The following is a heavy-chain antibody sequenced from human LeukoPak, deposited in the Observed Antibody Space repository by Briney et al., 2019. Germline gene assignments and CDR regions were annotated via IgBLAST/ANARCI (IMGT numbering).Heavy chain of an antibody. CDR3: ADYGVSGVRNNFY. CDR1: GLAFSSYA. D-gene: IGHD3-3*01. V-gene: IGHV3-23*01. J-gene: IGHJ4*02. CDR2: ISVASNT. Sequence: PGGSLRLPCAASGLAFSSYAMSWVRQAPGKGLEWVSTISVASNTFYADSVKGRFTISRDNSGNTVYLQMTSLRADDTAVYYCADYGVSGVRNNFYWGQGTLVTVSS.